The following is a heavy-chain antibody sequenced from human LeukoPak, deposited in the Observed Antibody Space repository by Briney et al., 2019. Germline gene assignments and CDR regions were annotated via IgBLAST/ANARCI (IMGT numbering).Heavy chain of an antibody. Sequence: GGSLRLSCAASGFTFSSYSMNWVRQAPGKGLEWVSSISSSSSYIYYADSVKGRFTISRDNAKNSLYLQMNSLRAEDTAVYYCASRVDIVATTDYWGQGTLVTVSS. V-gene: IGHV3-21*01. CDR3: ASRVDIVATTDY. D-gene: IGHD5-12*01. J-gene: IGHJ4*02. CDR1: GFTFSSYS. CDR2: ISSSSSYI.